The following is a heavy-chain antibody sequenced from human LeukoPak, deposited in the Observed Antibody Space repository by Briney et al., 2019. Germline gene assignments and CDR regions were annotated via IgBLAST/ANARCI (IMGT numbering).Heavy chain of an antibody. CDR1: VGSISSYY. CDR3: ASRSAVGHFDY. J-gene: IGHJ4*02. Sequence: PSETLSLTCTVSVGSISSYYWSWSRQPPGKGLEWIGYSYYSGSTNYNPSLKSRVTISVDTSKNQFSLKLISVTAADTAVYICASRSAVGHFDYWGQGTLVTVSS. D-gene: IGHD6-13*01. V-gene: IGHV4-59*08. CDR2: SYYSGST.